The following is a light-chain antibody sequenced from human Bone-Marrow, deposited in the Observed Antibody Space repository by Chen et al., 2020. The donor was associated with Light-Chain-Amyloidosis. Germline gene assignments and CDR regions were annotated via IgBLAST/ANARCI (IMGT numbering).Light chain of an antibody. CDR3: SSFISSNSPPWV. CDR1: SSDVGGYNY. V-gene: IGLV2-14*03. J-gene: IGLJ3*02. Sequence: SARTQPASVTGSPGQSTTLYCTGTSSDVGGYNYVSWYQQHPVEAPKLIMYDFSNRPSGVSKRFSGSKSGNTASLTISVLQAEDEADYVCSSFISSNSPPWVFGGRTKLPV. CDR2: DFS.